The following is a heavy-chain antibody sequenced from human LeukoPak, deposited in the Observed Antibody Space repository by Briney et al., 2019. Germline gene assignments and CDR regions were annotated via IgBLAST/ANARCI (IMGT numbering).Heavy chain of an antibody. Sequence: GGCLRLSCAASVFTLSTYCTSCVREAPGKGLEWVANIKQEGTKIYYVDTVQGRFTFSRDNAKNSLYLERKNLRAEETAVYYYAMLGDRQVLGNWGQGTRVTVPS. CDR1: VFTLSTYC. D-gene: IGHD5-24*01. J-gene: IGHJ1*01. CDR2: IKQEGTKI. CDR3: AMLGDRQVLGN. V-gene: IGHV3-7*01.